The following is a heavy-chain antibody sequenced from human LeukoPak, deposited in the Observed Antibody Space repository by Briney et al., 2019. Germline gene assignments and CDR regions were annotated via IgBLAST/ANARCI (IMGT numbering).Heavy chain of an antibody. CDR3: AKDLGSDTAMVTLIDY. V-gene: IGHV3-30*18. J-gene: IGHJ4*02. CDR1: GFTFSSYG. Sequence: GGSLRLSCAASGFTFSSYGMHWVRQAPGKGLEWVAVISYDGSNKYYADSVKGRFTISRDNSKNTLYLQMNSLRAEDTAVYYCAKDLGSDTAMVTLIDYWGQGTLVTVSS. CDR2: ISYDGSNK. D-gene: IGHD5-18*01.